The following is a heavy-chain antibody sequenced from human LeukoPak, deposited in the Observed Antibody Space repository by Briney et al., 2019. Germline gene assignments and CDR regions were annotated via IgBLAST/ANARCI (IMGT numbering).Heavy chain of an antibody. V-gene: IGHV3-23*01. CDR3: AKDSHWILFDD. D-gene: IGHD2-2*03. CDR1: GFTFTTYG. Sequence: SGGSLRLSCSASGFTFTTYGMNWVRQAPGKGLEWVSGIGGSGTRTYSADSVKGQFTISRDNSKNTLYLQMTSLRHEDTAVYYCAKDSHWILFDDWGQGTLVTVSS. J-gene: IGHJ4*02. CDR2: IGGSGTRT.